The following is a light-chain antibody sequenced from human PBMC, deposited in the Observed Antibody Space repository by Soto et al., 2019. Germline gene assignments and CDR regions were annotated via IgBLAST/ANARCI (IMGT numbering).Light chain of an antibody. CDR1: SSDVGGYNS. V-gene: IGLV2-14*03. Sequence: QSALTQPASVSGSPGQSITVSCTRTSSDVGGYNSVSWYQQHPGKPPKLIIYEVSNRPSGVSDRFSGSKSGNTASLTISGLQAEDEADYYCSSYTSTSSYVFATGTKVTVL. J-gene: IGLJ1*01. CDR2: EVS. CDR3: SSYTSTSSYV.